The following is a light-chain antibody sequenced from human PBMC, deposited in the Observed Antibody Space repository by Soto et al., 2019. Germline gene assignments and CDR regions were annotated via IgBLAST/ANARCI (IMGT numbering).Light chain of an antibody. Sequence: DIQMTQSPSSLSASVGDRVTITCRASQAISNYLAWFRQKPGKPPQPLIYAASDLRSGVPSKFSGSGSGTDFTLTITSLQPEDFATYYCQQYYAYPLSFGGGTKVEMK. CDR1: QAISNY. V-gene: IGKV1-16*02. J-gene: IGKJ4*01. CDR2: AAS. CDR3: QQYYAYPLS.